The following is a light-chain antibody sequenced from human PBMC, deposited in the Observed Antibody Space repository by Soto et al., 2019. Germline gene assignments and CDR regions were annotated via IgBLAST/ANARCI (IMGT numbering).Light chain of an antibody. CDR1: NSDVGSYNL. Sequence: QSALTQPASVYGSPRQSITISCTGTNSDVGSYNLVSWFQQHPGKAPKLVIYEVTKRHSGVSDRFSGSKSGNTASLTISGLQAEYEADYYCFSYAGDSVYVFGTGTKLTVL. CDR3: FSYAGDSVYV. J-gene: IGLJ1*01. V-gene: IGLV2-23*02. CDR2: EVT.